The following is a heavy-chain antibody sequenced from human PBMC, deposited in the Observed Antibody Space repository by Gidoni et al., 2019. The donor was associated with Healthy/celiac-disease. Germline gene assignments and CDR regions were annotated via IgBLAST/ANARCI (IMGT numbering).Heavy chain of an antibody. CDR3: ARDIVANYYFDY. J-gene: IGHJ4*02. V-gene: IGHV3-30-3*01. D-gene: IGHD5-12*01. CDR2: ISYDGSNK. CDR1: GFTFSSYA. Sequence: QVQLVESGGGVVQPGRSLRLSCAASGFTFSSYAMHWVRQAPGKGLVWVAVISYDGSNKYYADSVKGRFTISRDNSKNTLYLQMNSLRAEDTAVYYCARDIVANYYFDYWGQGTLVTVSS.